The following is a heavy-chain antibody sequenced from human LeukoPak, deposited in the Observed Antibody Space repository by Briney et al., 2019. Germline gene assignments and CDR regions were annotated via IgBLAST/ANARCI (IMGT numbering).Heavy chain of an antibody. CDR3: AKAPVTTCSGAYCYPFDY. Sequence: PGGSLRLSCAASGFTFSSYSMNWVRQAPGKGLEWVSSISSSSSYIYYADSVKGRFTISRDNAKNSLYLQMNSLRAEDAAVYYCAKAPVTTCSGAYCYPFDYWSQGTLVTASS. D-gene: IGHD2-15*01. CDR2: ISSSSSYI. J-gene: IGHJ4*02. CDR1: GFTFSSYS. V-gene: IGHV3-21*01.